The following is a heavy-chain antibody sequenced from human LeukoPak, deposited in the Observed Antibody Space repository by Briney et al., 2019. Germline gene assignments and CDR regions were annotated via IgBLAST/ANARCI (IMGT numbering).Heavy chain of an antibody. CDR2: INHSGST. Sequence: SETLSLTCAVYGGSFSGYYWSWIRQPPGKGLEWIGEINHSGSTNYNPSLKSRVTISVDTSKNQFSLKLSSVTAADTAVYYCARRPTTYGSGSYYAFWHGTNWFDPWGQGTLVTVSS. CDR3: ARRPTTYGSGSYYAFWHGTNWFDP. D-gene: IGHD3-10*01. J-gene: IGHJ5*02. CDR1: GGSFSGYY. V-gene: IGHV4-34*01.